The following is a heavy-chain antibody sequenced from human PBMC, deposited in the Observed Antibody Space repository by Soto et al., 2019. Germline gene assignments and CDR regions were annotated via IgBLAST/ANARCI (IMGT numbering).Heavy chain of an antibody. CDR1: GYTFTSYG. Sequence: ASVKVSCKASGYTFTSYGISWVRQAPGQGLEWMGWISAYNGNTNYAQKLQGRVTMTTDTSTSTAYMELRSLRSDDTAVYYCASLRPAVFDYRGAPPYYMDFWGTGITVTVFS. J-gene: IGHJ6*03. CDR2: ISAYNGNT. V-gene: IGHV1-18*01. D-gene: IGHD3-16*01. CDR3: ASLRPAVFDYRGAPPYYMDF.